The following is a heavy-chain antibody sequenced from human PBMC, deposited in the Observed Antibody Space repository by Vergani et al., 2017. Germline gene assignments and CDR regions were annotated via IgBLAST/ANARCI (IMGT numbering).Heavy chain of an antibody. CDR1: GFTFSSYS. CDR2: ISSSSTTI. V-gene: IGHV3-48*01. D-gene: IGHD5-12*01. J-gene: IGHJ5*02. CDR3: ARGTPGYQGGDRRFDP. Sequence: QLVESGGGLVQPGGSLRLSCAASGFTFSSYSMSWVRQAPGKGLEWVSFISSSSTTISYADSVKGQFTISRDNGEYSLYLQMNSLRAEDTAVYFCARGTPGYQGGDRRFDPWAQGTLVTVAS.